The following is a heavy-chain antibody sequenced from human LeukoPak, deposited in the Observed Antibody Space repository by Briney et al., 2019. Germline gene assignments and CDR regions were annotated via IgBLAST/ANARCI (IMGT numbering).Heavy chain of an antibody. J-gene: IGHJ4*02. CDR1: GFTFSSYA. D-gene: IGHD3-3*01. Sequence: PGRSLRLSCAASGFTFSSYAMHWVRQAPGKGLEWVAVISYDGSNKYYADSVKGRFIISRDNSMYLQMNSLRAEDTAVYYCASHHYDFWSGLDYWGQGTLVTVSS. CDR3: ASHHYDFWSGLDY. V-gene: IGHV3-30-3*01. CDR2: ISYDGSNK.